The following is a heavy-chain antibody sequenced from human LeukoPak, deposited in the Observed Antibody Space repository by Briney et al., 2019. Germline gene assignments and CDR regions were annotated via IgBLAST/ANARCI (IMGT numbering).Heavy chain of an antibody. D-gene: IGHD3-22*01. CDR3: TRDSYYYDTSGYPVLI. V-gene: IGHV1-69*13. CDR1: GGTFNRNA. Sequence: SVKVSCKASGGTFNRNALSWLRQAPGQGLEWMGGIFPIFGTPNYTQRFQGRVTITADESTSTVSMELSGLRSEDTAVYYCTRDSYYYDTSGYPVLIWGQGTLVTVSS. CDR2: IFPIFGTP. J-gene: IGHJ4*02.